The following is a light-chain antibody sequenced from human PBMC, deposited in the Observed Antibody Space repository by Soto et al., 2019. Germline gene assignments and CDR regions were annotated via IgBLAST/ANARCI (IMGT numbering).Light chain of an antibody. CDR2: DVT. Sequence: QAVLTQPASVAGPPGQSITISCTGTSSDVGAYNYVSWYQHHPGQAPRLVIYDVTNRPSGISDRFSGSKSGNTASLTISGLLAEDEADYYCTSYTCTSTYVFGTGTKLTV. V-gene: IGLV2-14*01. J-gene: IGLJ1*01. CDR1: SSDVGAYNY. CDR3: TSYTCTSTYV.